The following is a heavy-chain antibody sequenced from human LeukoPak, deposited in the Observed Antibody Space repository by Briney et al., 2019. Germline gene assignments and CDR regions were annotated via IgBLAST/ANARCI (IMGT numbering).Heavy chain of an antibody. CDR3: ARESLVGATTPFDY. CDR2: INPNNGGT. D-gene: IGHD1-26*01. CDR1: GYTFTGYY. J-gene: IGHJ4*02. Sequence: GASVKVSCKASGYTFTGYYMRWVRQAPGQGLEWMGWINPNNGGTNYAQKFQGRVTMTRDTSISTAYMELSRLRSDDTAVYYCARESLVGATTPFDYWGQGTLVTVSS. V-gene: IGHV1-2*02.